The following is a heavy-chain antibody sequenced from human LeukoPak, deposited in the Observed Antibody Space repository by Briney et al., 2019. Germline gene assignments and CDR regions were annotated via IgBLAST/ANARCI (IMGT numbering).Heavy chain of an antibody. D-gene: IGHD1-26*01. V-gene: IGHV3-33*01. CDR2: IWYDASNE. Sequence: GRSLRLSCTASGFTFSRYGVHWVRQAPGKGLEWVAVIWYDASNEYYADSVEGRFTLSRDNSKNTLHLQMNSLRADDTGVYYCARDRIDSGSYFLDYWGQGTLVTVSS. CDR3: ARDRIDSGSYFLDY. J-gene: IGHJ4*02. CDR1: GFTFSRYG.